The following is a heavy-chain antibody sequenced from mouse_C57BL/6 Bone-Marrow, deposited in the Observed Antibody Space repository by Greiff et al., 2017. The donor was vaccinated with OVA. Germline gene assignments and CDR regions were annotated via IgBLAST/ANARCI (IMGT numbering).Heavy chain of an antibody. CDR3: ARHGTPWFAY. Sequence: EVMLVESGGDLVKPGGSLKLSCAASGFTFSSYGMSWVRQTPDKRLEWVATISSGGSYTYYPDSVKGRFTISRDNAKNTLYLQMSSLKSEDTAMDYCARHGTPWFAYWGQGTLVTVSA. V-gene: IGHV5-6*01. J-gene: IGHJ3*01. D-gene: IGHD4-1*01. CDR2: ISSGGSYT. CDR1: GFTFSSYG.